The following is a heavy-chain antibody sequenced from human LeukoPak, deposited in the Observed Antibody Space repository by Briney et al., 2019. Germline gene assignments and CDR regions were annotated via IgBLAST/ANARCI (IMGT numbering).Heavy chain of an antibody. Sequence: GGSLRLSCAASGFTFSSYAMSWVRQAPGKGLEWVSGISGSGGSTYYADSVKGRFTISRDNSKNTLYLQMNSLGAEDTAVYYCAKVRQAVVTAGHYFDYWGQGTLVTVSS. CDR2: ISGSGGST. V-gene: IGHV3-23*01. CDR3: AKVRQAVVTAGHYFDY. J-gene: IGHJ4*02. CDR1: GFTFSSYA. D-gene: IGHD2-21*02.